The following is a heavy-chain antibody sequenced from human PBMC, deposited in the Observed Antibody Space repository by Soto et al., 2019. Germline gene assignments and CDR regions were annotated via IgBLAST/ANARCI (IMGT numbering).Heavy chain of an antibody. CDR3: ARGYCSGGSCYSGFAFDI. CDR1: GFSLSTSGVG. J-gene: IGHJ3*02. CDR2: IYWDDDK. Sequence: QITLKESGPTLVKPTQPLTLTCTFSGFSLSTSGVGVGWIRQPPGKALEWLALIYWDDDKRYSPSLKSRLTITKDTSKNQVVLTMTNMDPVDTATYYCARGYCSGGSCYSGFAFDIWGQGTMVTVSS. D-gene: IGHD2-15*01. V-gene: IGHV2-5*02.